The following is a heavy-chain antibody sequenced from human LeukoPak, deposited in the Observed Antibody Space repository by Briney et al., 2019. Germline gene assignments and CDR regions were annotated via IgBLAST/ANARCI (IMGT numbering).Heavy chain of an antibody. J-gene: IGHJ3*01. CDR3: AKGHHRDGYDAFDL. D-gene: IGHD5-24*01. Sequence: GGSLRLSCAASEISFTNYGMHWVRQAPDKGLEWVAFIRYDGSNKYYADSVQGRFTISRDNSKDTLYLQMNSLRGEDTAVYYCAKGHHRDGYDAFDLWGQGTMVTVSS. CDR1: EISFTNYG. CDR2: IRYDGSNK. V-gene: IGHV3-30*02.